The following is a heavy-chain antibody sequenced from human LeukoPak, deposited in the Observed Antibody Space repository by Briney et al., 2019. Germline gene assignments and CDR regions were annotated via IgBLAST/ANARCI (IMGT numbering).Heavy chain of an antibody. V-gene: IGHV3-66*01. Sequence: GGSLRLSCAASGFTVSSNYMSWVRQAPGKGLEWVSVIYSGGSTYYADSVKGRFTISRDNSKNTLYLQMNSLRAEDTAVYYCATGFILTGYYLGVYFDYWGQGTLVTVSS. D-gene: IGHD3-9*01. J-gene: IGHJ4*02. CDR1: GFTVSSNY. CDR2: IYSGGST. CDR3: ATGFILTGYYLGVYFDY.